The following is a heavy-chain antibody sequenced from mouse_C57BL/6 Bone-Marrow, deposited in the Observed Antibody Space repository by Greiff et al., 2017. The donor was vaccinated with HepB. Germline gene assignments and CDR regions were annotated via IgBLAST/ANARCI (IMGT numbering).Heavy chain of an antibody. Sequence: EVHLVESGGGLVKPGGSLKLSCAASGFTFSDYGMHWVRQAPEKGLEWVAYISSGSSTIYYADTVKGRFTISRDNAKNTLFLQMTSLRSEDTAMYYCARGYYYGSSPFAYWGQGTRVTVSA. CDR1: GFTFSDYG. D-gene: IGHD1-1*01. CDR2: ISSGSSTI. V-gene: IGHV5-17*01. J-gene: IGHJ3*01. CDR3: ARGYYYGSSPFAY.